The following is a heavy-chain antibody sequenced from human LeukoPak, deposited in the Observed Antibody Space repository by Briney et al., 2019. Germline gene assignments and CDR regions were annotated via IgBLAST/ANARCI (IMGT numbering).Heavy chain of an antibody. CDR2: IIPIFGTA. CDR1: GGTFSSYA. V-gene: IGHV1-69*13. Sequence: ASVKVSCKASGGTFSSYAISWVRQAPGQGLEWMGGIIPIFGTANYAQKFQGRVTITADESTSTAYMELSSLRSEDTAVYYCARVERYYGSGSYYRYWGQGTLVTVSS. D-gene: IGHD3-10*01. J-gene: IGHJ4*02. CDR3: ARVERYYGSGSYYRY.